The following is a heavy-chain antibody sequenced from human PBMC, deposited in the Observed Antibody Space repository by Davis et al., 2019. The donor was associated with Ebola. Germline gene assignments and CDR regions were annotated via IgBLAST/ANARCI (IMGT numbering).Heavy chain of an antibody. CDR3: ARGRDGSGSYYFDY. D-gene: IGHD3-10*01. Sequence: PSETLSLTCAVYGGSFSGYYWSWIRQPPGKGLEWIGEINHSGSTNYNPSLKSRVTISVDTSKNQFSLKLSSVTAADTAVYYCARGRDGSGSYYFDYWGQGTLVTVSS. CDR1: GGSFSGYY. J-gene: IGHJ4*02. CDR2: INHSGST. V-gene: IGHV4-34*01.